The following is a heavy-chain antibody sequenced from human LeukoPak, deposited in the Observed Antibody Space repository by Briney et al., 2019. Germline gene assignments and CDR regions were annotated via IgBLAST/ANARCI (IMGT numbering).Heavy chain of an antibody. Sequence: ASVKVSCKASGYTFSSYYMHWVRQAPGQGLEWMGIINPSGGSTNHAQKFQGRVTMIRDTSTSTVYMELSSLRSEDTAVYYCARHLGELLHYWGQGTLVTVSS. CDR3: ARHLGELLHY. CDR1: GYTFSSYY. J-gene: IGHJ4*02. V-gene: IGHV1-46*01. CDR2: INPSGGST. D-gene: IGHD1-26*01.